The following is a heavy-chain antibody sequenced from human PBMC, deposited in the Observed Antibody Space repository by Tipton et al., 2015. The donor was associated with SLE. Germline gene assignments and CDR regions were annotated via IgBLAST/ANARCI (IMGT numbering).Heavy chain of an antibody. D-gene: IGHD3-10*01. J-gene: IGHJ1*01. V-gene: IGHV4-4*07. CDR1: GGSISDDY. CDR3: ARSYYYEYFHL. CDR2: INNIGNT. Sequence: PGLVKPSETLSLNCTVSGGSISDDYWSWLRQSAGKGLEFIGRINNIGNTNYNPSLESRVTVSLDTSKSQFSLNLKSVTAADTAVYYCARSYYYEYFHLWGQGTLVTVSS.